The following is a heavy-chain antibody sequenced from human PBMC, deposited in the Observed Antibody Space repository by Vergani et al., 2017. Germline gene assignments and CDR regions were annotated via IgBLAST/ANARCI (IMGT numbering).Heavy chain of an antibody. CDR2: IYYSGST. D-gene: IGHD2-21*01. V-gene: IGHV4-59*01. CDR1: GGSISRYS. CDR3: ARERAADFCGGPYYYMDV. J-gene: IGHJ6*03. Sequence: QVQLQESGPGLVKPSETLSLTCTVSGGSISRYSWSCIRQPPGKGLEWIGYIYYSGSTTYQPALKSLSTLSVVTSKNPFSLKLTSVPAADTAVYYCARERAADFCGGPYYYMDVWGKGTTVTVSS.